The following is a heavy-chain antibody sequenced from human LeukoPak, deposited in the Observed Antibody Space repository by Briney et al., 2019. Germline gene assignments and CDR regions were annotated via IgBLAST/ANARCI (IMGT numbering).Heavy chain of an antibody. CDR3: VRDLGVDTSMIFFDY. CDR1: GGTFSSYA. Sequence: SVKVSCKASGGTFSSYAISWVRQAPGQGLEWMGRIIPILGIANYAQKFQGRVTITADKSTSTAYMELRSLRSDDTAVFYCVRDLGVDTSMIFFDYWGQGTLVTVSS. D-gene: IGHD5-18*01. J-gene: IGHJ4*02. CDR2: IIPILGIA. V-gene: IGHV1-69*04.